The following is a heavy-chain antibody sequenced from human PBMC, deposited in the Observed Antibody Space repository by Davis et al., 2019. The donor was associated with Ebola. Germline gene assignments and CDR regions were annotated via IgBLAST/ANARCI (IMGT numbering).Heavy chain of an antibody. CDR2: INHSEST. J-gene: IGHJ4*02. CDR3: ARGRRYSYGPVDY. D-gene: IGHD5-18*01. Sequence: MPSETLSLTCAVYGGSFSGYYWSWIRQPPGKGLEWIGEINHSESTNYNPSLKSRVTISVDTSKNQFSLKLSSVTAADTAVYYCARGRRYSYGPVDYWGQGTLVTVSS. CDR1: GGSFSGYY. V-gene: IGHV4-34*01.